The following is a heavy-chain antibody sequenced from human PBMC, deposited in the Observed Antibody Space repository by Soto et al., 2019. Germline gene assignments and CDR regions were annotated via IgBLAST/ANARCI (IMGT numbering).Heavy chain of an antibody. D-gene: IGHD3-16*01. CDR2: MYYNVGT. Sequence: PSETLSLTCIVSGSSISSSGYYWGWIRQPPGKGLERIASMYYNVGTYYNPSLKSRVTISVDTSANQFSLNLSSVTAADTAVYYCARLQSRHWVDYWGQGTLVTVSS. CDR1: GSSISSSGYY. CDR3: ARLQSRHWVDY. V-gene: IGHV4-39*01. J-gene: IGHJ4*02.